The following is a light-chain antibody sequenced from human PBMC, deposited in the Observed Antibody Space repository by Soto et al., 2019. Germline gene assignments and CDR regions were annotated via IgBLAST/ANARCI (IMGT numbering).Light chain of an antibody. CDR2: GAS. J-gene: IGKJ1*01. V-gene: IGKV3-15*01. CDR1: QNISSN. Sequence: EIVMTQSPATLSVSPGERATLSCRASQNISSNLAWYQQKPGQAPRLLIDGASTRATGIPARFSGSGSGTEFTLPISSLQSEDFAVYYCQQYNNWLWTFGQGTKVEIK. CDR3: QQYNNWLWT.